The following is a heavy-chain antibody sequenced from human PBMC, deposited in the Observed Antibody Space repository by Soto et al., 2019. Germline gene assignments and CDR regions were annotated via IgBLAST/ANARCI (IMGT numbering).Heavy chain of an antibody. Sequence: GASVKVSCKASGYTFTSFGIGWVRQAPGQGLEWLGWISPYNGHTSYTQELQGRVTMTTETSTSTAYMELRSLRSDDTAVYYCARVTFGELSWFDPWGQGTLVTVSS. D-gene: IGHD3-10*01. V-gene: IGHV1-18*01. CDR1: GYTFTSFG. CDR3: ARVTFGELSWFDP. J-gene: IGHJ5*02. CDR2: ISPYNGHT.